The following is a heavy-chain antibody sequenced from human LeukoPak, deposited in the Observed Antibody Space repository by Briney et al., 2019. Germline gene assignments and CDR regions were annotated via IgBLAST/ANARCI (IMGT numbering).Heavy chain of an antibody. Sequence: SQTLSLTCAISGDSVSINSAAWNWIRQSPSRGLEWLGRTYYRSKWYNDYAVSVKSRITINPDTSKNQFSLQLNSVTPEDTAVYYCARDGVSLRYDSSGLILAYYYYYYGMDVWGQGTTVTVSS. CDR1: GDSVSINSAA. CDR3: ARDGVSLRYDSSGLILAYYYYYYGMDV. CDR2: TYYRSKWYN. D-gene: IGHD3-22*01. J-gene: IGHJ6*02. V-gene: IGHV6-1*01.